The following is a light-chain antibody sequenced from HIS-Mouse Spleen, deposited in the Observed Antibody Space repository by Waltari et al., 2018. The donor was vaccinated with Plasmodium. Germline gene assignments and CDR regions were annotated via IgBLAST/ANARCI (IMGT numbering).Light chain of an antibody. J-gene: IGKJ1*01. CDR2: AAS. CDR1: QSISSY. CDR3: QQNYNTWT. Sequence: DIQMTQSPSSLSASVGDRVTITCRASQSISSYLNWYQQKQGKAPKLLIYAASSLQSGVPSRFSGSGSGTDFTLTISSLQPEDFATYYCQQNYNTWTFGQGTEVEIK. V-gene: IGKV1-39*01.